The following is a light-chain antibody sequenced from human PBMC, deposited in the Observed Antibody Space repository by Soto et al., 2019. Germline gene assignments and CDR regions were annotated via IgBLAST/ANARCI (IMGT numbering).Light chain of an antibody. CDR1: QSVSSSY. J-gene: IGKJ2*01. CDR3: QQYGSSPHT. CDR2: GAS. Sequence: EIVLTQSPGTLSLSPGERATLSCRASQSVSSSYLAWYQHKPGQAPRLLIYGASSRATGIPDRFSGSGSGTDFTLTISRLEPEDLAVYYCQQYGSSPHTFGQGPKLEIK. V-gene: IGKV3-20*01.